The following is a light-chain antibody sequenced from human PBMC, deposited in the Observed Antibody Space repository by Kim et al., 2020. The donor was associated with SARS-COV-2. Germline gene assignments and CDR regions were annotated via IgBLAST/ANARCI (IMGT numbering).Light chain of an antibody. V-gene: IGKV6-21*02. CDR3: HQSYSLPRT. Sequence: VTPKEKVTITCRASQSIGSSLYWYQQKPGQSPKLLIKYASQSISGVPSRFSGSGAGTDFTLTINSLEAEDAATYYCHQSYSLPRTFGQGTKLEI. CDR2: YAS. CDR1: QSIGSS. J-gene: IGKJ2*01.